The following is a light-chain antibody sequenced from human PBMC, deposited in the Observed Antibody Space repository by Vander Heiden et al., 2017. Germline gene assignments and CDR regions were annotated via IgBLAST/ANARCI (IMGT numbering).Light chain of an antibody. CDR1: QDISNY. CDR3: QQLNTYQT. V-gene: IGKV1-9*01. CDR2: AAS. Sequence: QFPQSPSSQSAAVGDRDTITCRASQDISNYLAWYQQKPGKAPKLLIYAASTLEGGVPSRFSGSGSGTDFTLTISSLQPADFATYYCQQLNTYQTFGQGTKLEIE. J-gene: IGKJ2*01.